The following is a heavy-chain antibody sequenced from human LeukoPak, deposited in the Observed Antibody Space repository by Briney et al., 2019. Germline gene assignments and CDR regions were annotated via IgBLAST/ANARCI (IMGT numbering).Heavy chain of an antibody. V-gene: IGHV1-69*05. CDR1: GYTFTGYY. D-gene: IGHD6-13*01. J-gene: IGHJ4*02. CDR3: AREKQVSPYYFDY. Sequence: GASVKVSCKASGYTFTGYYMHWVRQAPGQGLEWMGRIIPIFGTANYAQKFQGRVTITTDESTSTAYMELSSLRSEDTAVYYCAREKQVSPYYFDYWGQGTLVTVSS. CDR2: IIPIFGTA.